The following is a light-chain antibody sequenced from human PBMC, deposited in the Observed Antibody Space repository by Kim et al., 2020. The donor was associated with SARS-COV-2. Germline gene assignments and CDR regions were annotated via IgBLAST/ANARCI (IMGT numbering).Light chain of an antibody. J-gene: IGLJ1*01. CDR2: DVS. V-gene: IGLV2-14*03. CDR1: SSDVGGYNY. Sequence: QSALTQPASVSGSPGQSITISCTGTSSDVGGYNYVSWYQQHPGKVPKLMIYDVSDRPSGVSSRFSGSKSDNTASLTISGLQPEDEAEYYCSSFTSGFTRVFGTGTKVTVL. CDR3: SSFTSGFTRV.